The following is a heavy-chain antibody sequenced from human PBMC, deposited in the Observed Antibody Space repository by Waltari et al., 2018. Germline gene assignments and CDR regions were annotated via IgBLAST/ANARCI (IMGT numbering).Heavy chain of an antibody. CDR2: ISYDGSNQ. D-gene: IGHD6-6*01. J-gene: IGHJ4*02. CDR3: AKLHSSSSEFDY. Sequence: QVQLVESGGGVVQPGRSLRLSCAASGFTFSSYAMNWVRQATGKGLEWVAVISYDGSNQYCADSVKGRFTISRDNSKNTLYLQMNSLRAEDTAVYYCAKLHSSSSEFDYWGQGTLVTVSS. CDR1: GFTFSSYA. V-gene: IGHV3-30-3*02.